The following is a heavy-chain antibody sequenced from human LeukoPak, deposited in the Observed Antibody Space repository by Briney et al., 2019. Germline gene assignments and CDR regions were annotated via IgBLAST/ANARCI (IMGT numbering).Heavy chain of an antibody. V-gene: IGHV3-23*01. D-gene: IGHD3-10*01. CDR1: GFTFRDYA. Sequence: GGSLRLSCAVSGFTFRDYAMSWVRQPPGKGLEWVSTIKNGAHTTNYADSVKGRLTISRDDSMNTLCLQMNSLRAEDTAVYYCAREYYGCFDYWGQGALVTVSS. CDR3: AREYYGCFDY. J-gene: IGHJ4*02. CDR2: IKNGAHTT.